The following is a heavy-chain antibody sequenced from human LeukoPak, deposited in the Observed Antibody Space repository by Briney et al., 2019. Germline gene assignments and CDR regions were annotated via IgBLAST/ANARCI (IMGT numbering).Heavy chain of an antibody. J-gene: IGHJ5*02. CDR3: ARDRVGATSWVDP. CDR2: INPKTGGT. D-gene: IGHD1-26*01. Sequence: ASVKVSCKASGYTFSGYYMHWVRQAPGQGLEWMGWINPKTGGTNYAQKFQGRVTMTRDTSISTAYMDLSSLRSDDTAVYYCARDRVGATSWVDPWGQGTLVTVSS. CDR1: GYTFSGYY. V-gene: IGHV1-2*02.